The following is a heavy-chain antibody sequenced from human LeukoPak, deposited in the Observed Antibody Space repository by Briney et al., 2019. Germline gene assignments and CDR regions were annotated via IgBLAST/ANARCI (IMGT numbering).Heavy chain of an antibody. D-gene: IGHD3-9*01. Sequence: LRCSPAASASSLSHTRMSWVRQTPGERLQWARLIWHDGSHRYYADSVKGRITISRDDSKNTLYLQMNSLRAEDTAMYYCARDDILTGYTIDYWGQGTLVTVSS. J-gene: IGHJ4*02. CDR2: IWHDGSHR. CDR1: ASSLSHTR. CDR3: ARDDILTGYTIDY. V-gene: IGHV3-33*01.